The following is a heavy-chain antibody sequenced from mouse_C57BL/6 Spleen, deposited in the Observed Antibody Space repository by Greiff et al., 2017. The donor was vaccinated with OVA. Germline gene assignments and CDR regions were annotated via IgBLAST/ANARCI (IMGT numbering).Heavy chain of an antibody. V-gene: IGHV1-64*01. CDR1: GYTFTSYW. Sequence: VQLQQPGAELVKPGASVKLSCKASGYTFTSYWMHWVKQRPGQGLEWIGMIHPTSGSTNYNEKFKSKATLTVDKSSSTAYMQLSSLTSEDSAVYYCAREPSWEGDWFAYWGQGTLVTVSA. CDR3: AREPSWEGDWFAY. J-gene: IGHJ3*01. CDR2: IHPTSGST. D-gene: IGHD4-1*01.